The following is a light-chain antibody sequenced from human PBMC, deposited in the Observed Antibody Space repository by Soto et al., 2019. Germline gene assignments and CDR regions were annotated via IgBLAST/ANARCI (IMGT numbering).Light chain of an antibody. CDR2: GNN. CDR3: ATWDDSLSGWV. Sequence: QAVVTQSPSASGTPGQRVTISCSGSSSNIGSNYVYWYQQLPGTAPKLLIFGNNQRASGVPDRFSGSKSGTSASLAISGLRSEDEADYYCATWDDSLSGWVFGGGTKVTVL. V-gene: IGLV1-47*02. J-gene: IGLJ3*02. CDR1: SSNIGSNY.